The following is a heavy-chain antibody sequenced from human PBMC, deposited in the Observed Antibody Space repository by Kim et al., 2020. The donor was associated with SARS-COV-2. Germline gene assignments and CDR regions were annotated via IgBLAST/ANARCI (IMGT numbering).Heavy chain of an antibody. Sequence: SETLSLTCTVSGGSISSYYWSWIRQPPGKGLEWIGYIYYSGSTNYNPSLKSRVTISVDTSKNQFSLKLSSVTAADTAVYYCARDRGYSSSSPWFDPWGQGTLVTVSS. J-gene: IGHJ5*02. V-gene: IGHV4-59*13. CDR3: ARDRGYSSSSPWFDP. D-gene: IGHD6-6*01. CDR1: GGSISSYY. CDR2: IYYSGST.